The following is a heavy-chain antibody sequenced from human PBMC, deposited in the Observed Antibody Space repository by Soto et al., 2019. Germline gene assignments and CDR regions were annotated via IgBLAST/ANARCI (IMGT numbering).Heavy chain of an antibody. Sequence: SETLSLTCSVSGGTISGYYWTWIRQPAGKGLEWIGRIYSSGNTKYNPSLQSRVTMSLDTSNNQFSLRLTSVTAADTAVYYCARGQRFYDWFDHWGQGTLVTVSS. J-gene: IGHJ5*02. CDR1: GGTISGYY. CDR3: ARGQRFYDWFDH. D-gene: IGHD3-3*01. CDR2: IYSSGNT. V-gene: IGHV4-4*07.